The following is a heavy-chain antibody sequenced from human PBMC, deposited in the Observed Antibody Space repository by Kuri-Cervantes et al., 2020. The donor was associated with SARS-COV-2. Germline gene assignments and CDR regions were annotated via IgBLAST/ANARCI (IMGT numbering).Heavy chain of an antibody. Sequence: GSLSLSCFVSGGSISSSSYYWGWIRQPPGKGLEWIGSIYYSGSTYYNPSLKSRVTISVDTSKSQFSLKLSSVTAADTAVYYCARQMMSSITIFGVVITRNWFDPWGQGTLVPSPQ. CDR2: IYYSGST. V-gene: IGHV4-39*01. D-gene: IGHD3-3*01. CDR3: ARQMMSSITIFGVVITRNWFDP. CDR1: GGSISSSSYY. J-gene: IGHJ5*02.